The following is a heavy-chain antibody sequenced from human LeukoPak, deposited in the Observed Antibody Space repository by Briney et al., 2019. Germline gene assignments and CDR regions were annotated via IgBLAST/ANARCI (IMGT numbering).Heavy chain of an antibody. CDR3: ASYGDYYFDY. CDR2: IYHSGST. Sequence: PSQTLSLTCAVSSGSISSGGYSWSWIRQPPGKGLEWIGYIYHSGSTYYNPSLKSRVTISVDRSKNQFSLKLSSVTAADTAVYYCASYGDYYFDYWGQGTLVTVSS. CDR1: SGSISSGGYS. J-gene: IGHJ4*02. D-gene: IGHD4-17*01. V-gene: IGHV4-30-2*01.